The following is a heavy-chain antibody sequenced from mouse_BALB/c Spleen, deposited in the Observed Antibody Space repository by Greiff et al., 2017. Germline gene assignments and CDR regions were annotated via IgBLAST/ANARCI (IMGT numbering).Heavy chain of an antibody. CDR1: GYTFTDYW. CDR2: IDTSDSYT. Sequence: VQLQQPGAELVMPGASVKMSCKASGYTFTDYWMHWVKQRPGQGLEWIGAIDTSDSYTSYNQKFKGKATLTVDESSSTAYMQLSSLTSEDSAVYYCARSDGYFLAMDYWGQGTSVTVSS. V-gene: IGHV1-69*01. CDR3: ARSDGYFLAMDY. J-gene: IGHJ4*01. D-gene: IGHD2-3*01.